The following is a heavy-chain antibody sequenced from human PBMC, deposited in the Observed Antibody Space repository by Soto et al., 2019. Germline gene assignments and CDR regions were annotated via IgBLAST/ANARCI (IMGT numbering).Heavy chain of an antibody. J-gene: IGHJ1*01. D-gene: IGHD6-13*01. CDR1: GGSLSGYY. Sequence: VQLQQWGAGLLKTSETLSLTCAVNGGSLSGYYWSWIRQTHGKRLEWVGDINHGGSANYNPSLKSRVTFSLVPSKNQSSLKLSSVIAADTAVYYCARYSSSWSKYVQHWGRGTLVTVSS. CDR2: INHGGSA. V-gene: IGHV4-34*01. CDR3: ARYSSSWSKYVQH.